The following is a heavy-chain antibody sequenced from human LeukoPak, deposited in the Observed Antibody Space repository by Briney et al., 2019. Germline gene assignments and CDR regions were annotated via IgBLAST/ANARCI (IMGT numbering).Heavy chain of an antibody. CDR2: IIPIFGTA. V-gene: IGHV1-69*01. CDR3: ARFGDGSDPFYYYYYMDV. J-gene: IGHJ6*03. Sequence: XQXLXXXGGIIPIFGTANYAQKFQGRVTITADESRSTAYMELSSLRSEDTAVYYCARFGDGSDPFYYYYYMDVWGKGTTVTVSS. D-gene: IGHD1-26*01.